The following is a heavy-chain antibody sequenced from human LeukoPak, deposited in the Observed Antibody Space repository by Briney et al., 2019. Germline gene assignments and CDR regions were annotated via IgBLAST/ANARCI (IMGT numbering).Heavy chain of an antibody. Sequence: SGRSLRLSCAASGFTFSSYAMSWVRQAPGKGLEWVSAISGSGGSTYYADSVKGRFTISRDNSKNTLYLQMNSLRAEDTAVYYCAKVVSYNWNYLKVFLDYWGQGTLVTVSS. V-gene: IGHV3-23*01. CDR1: GFTFSSYA. CDR2: ISGSGGST. J-gene: IGHJ4*02. D-gene: IGHD1-7*01. CDR3: AKVVSYNWNYLKVFLDY.